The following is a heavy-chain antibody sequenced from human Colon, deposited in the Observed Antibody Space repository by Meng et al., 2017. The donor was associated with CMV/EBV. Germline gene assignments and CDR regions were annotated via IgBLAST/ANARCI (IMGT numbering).Heavy chain of an antibody. Sequence: SETLSLTCTVSGDSISTNYYWGWIRQSPGKGLEWIGSVFYRGSSYYNPSLKTRVTISLDTSKNHVSLKLNSVNVAGTAVYYCVRDPRYCSSTSCLYYFDNWGQGTLVTVSS. CDR1: GDSISTNYY. J-gene: IGHJ4*02. CDR3: VRDPRYCSSTSCLYYFDN. D-gene: IGHD2-2*01. V-gene: IGHV4-39*07. CDR2: VFYRGSS.